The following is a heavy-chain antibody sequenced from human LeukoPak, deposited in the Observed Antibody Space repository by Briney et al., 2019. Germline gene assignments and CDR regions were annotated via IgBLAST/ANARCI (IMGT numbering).Heavy chain of an antibody. CDR1: GYTFTSYY. V-gene: IGHV1-46*01. D-gene: IGHD3-22*01. Sequence: ASVKVSCKASGYTFTSYYMHWVRQAPGQGLEWMGIINPSGGSTSYAQKFQGRVTMTRDTSTSTVYMELSSLRSEDTAVYYCARSYYYDSSGDQPFDYWGQGTLVTVSS. J-gene: IGHJ4*02. CDR2: INPSGGST. CDR3: ARSYYYDSSGDQPFDY.